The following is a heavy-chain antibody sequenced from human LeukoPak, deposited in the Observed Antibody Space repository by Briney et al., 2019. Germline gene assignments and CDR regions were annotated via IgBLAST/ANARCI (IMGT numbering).Heavy chain of an antibody. CDR2: INSDGSST. CDR3: ARAYHDILTGYYNVDC. Sequence: GGSLRLSCAASGFTFSSYWMHWVRQAPGKGLVWVSRINSDGSSTMHADFVKGRFTISRDNAKNTLYLQMNSLRAEDTAVYYCARAYHDILTGYYNVDCGGHGTLVSASS. D-gene: IGHD3-9*01. J-gene: IGHJ4*01. V-gene: IGHV3-74*03. CDR1: GFTFSSYW.